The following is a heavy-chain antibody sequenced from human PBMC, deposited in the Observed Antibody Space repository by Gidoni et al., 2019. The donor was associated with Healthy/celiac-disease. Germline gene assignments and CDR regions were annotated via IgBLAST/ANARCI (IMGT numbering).Heavy chain of an antibody. J-gene: IGHJ3*02. V-gene: IGHV3-7*01. CDR3: ARDYPNSIRHAFDI. CDR2: IKNEGSEN. Sequence: EVQLVSSGGGLVPPGGSLRLSCEASGFTLSSYWMSWVGEPPGKGLGWVANIKNEGSENYYVGSAKGRFTISRDNAKNSLYLQMNSLRAEDTAVYYCARDYPNSIRHAFDIWGQGTIVTVSS. D-gene: IGHD1-7*01. CDR1: GFTLSSYW.